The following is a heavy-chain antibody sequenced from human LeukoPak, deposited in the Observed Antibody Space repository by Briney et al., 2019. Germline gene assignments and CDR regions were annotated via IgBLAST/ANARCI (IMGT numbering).Heavy chain of an antibody. CDR3: ARSHYYDGSDFYYYYGLDV. Sequence: GGSLRLSCAASGFTFRSYWMHWVRQGPVKGLVWVSRVNSDGSSTRYADSVKGRFTISRDNAKNTLSLQMSSLRAEDTAVYYCARSHYYDGSDFYYYYGLDVWGQGTTVTVSS. CDR1: GFTFRSYW. D-gene: IGHD3-22*01. V-gene: IGHV3-74*01. CDR2: VNSDGSST. J-gene: IGHJ6*02.